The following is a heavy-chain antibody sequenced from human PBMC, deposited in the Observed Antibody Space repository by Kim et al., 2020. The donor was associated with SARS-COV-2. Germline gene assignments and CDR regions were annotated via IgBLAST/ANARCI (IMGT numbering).Heavy chain of an antibody. V-gene: IGHV3-33*01. CDR2: MWADGEDK. CDR3: AREWSALEY. J-gene: IGHJ4*02. CDR1: GFTLSSYA. Sequence: SLRLSCAGSGFTLSSYAMHWVRQAPGKGLEWVAAMWADGEDKSYADSVKGRFTISRDRSKNTLDLQMNSLRAEDTAVYYCAREWSALEYWGQGTLVAVSS. D-gene: IGHD2-8*01.